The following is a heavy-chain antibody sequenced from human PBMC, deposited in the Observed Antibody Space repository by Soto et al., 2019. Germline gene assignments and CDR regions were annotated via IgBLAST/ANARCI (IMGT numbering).Heavy chain of an antibody. V-gene: IGHV1-3*01. Sequence: ASVKVSCKASGYTFTSYAMHWVRQAPGQRLEWMGWINAGNGNTKYSQKFQGRVTITRDTSASTAYMELSSLRSEDTAVYYCARVGYDFWSGYYGYYYYYRMDVWGQGTTVTVSS. D-gene: IGHD3-3*01. CDR3: ARVGYDFWSGYYGYYYYYRMDV. CDR2: INAGNGNT. CDR1: GYTFTSYA. J-gene: IGHJ6*02.